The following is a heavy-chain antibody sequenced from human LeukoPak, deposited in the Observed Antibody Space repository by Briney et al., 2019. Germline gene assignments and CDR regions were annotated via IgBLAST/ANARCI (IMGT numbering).Heavy chain of an antibody. Sequence: SVKVSCKASGGTFSSYAISWVRQAPGQGLEWMGGNIPIFGTANYAQKFQGRVTITTDESTSTAYMELSSLRSEDTAVYYCARDIGSGSYHFDYWGQGTLVTVSS. J-gene: IGHJ4*02. CDR3: ARDIGSGSYHFDY. V-gene: IGHV1-69*05. CDR2: NIPIFGTA. CDR1: GGTFSSYA. D-gene: IGHD3-10*01.